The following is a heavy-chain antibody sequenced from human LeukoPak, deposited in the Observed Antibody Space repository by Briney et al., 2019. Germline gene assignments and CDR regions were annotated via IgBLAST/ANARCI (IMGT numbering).Heavy chain of an antibody. J-gene: IGHJ5*02. CDR2: IYTSGST. V-gene: IGHV4-61*02. CDR1: GYSISSGYY. Sequence: SETLSLTCTVSGYSISSGYYWSWIRQPAGKGLEWIGRIYTSGSTNYNPSLKSRVTISVDTSKNQFSLKLSSVTAADTAVYYCARDMHWFDPWGQGTLVTVSS. CDR3: ARDMHWFDP.